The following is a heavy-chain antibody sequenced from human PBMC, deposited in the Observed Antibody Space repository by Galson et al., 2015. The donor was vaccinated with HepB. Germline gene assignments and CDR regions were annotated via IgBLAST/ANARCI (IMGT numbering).Heavy chain of an antibody. Sequence: SVKVSCKASGYTFTSYGISWVRQAPGQGLEWMGWISAYSGNTNYAQKLQGRLTMTTDTSTTTAYMELRSLRSDDTAVYYCARDHVVVPAAPDYWGQGTLVTVSS. D-gene: IGHD2-2*01. CDR3: ARDHVVVPAAPDY. V-gene: IGHV1-18*01. J-gene: IGHJ4*02. CDR1: GYTFTSYG. CDR2: ISAYSGNT.